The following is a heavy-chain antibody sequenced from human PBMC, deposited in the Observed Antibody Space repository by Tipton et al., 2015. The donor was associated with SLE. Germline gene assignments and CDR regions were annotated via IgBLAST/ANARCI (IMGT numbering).Heavy chain of an antibody. D-gene: IGHD3-10*01. V-gene: IGHV1-18*01. CDR3: ARDSRLCFRELLS. Sequence: QYGPEVKKPGASVTVSCKASGYTFTSYGISWVRQAPGQGLEWMGWISAYNGNTNYAQKLQGRVTMTTDTSTSTAYMELRSLRSDDTAVYYWARDSRLCFRELLSWGQGTLVTVSS. CDR2: ISAYNGNT. J-gene: IGHJ4*01. CDR1: GYTFTSYG.